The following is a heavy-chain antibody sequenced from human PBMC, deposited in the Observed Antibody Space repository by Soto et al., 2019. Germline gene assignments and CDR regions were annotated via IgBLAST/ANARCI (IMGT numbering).Heavy chain of an antibody. Sequence: GESLKISCAASGFTFSSYWMHWVRQAPGKGLVWVSRINSDGSSTSYADSVKGRFTISRDNAKNTLYLQMNSLRAEDTAVYYCARADSSGYYYGYYYYGMDVWGQGTTVTVSS. CDR2: INSDGSST. CDR3: ARADSSGYYYGYYYYGMDV. V-gene: IGHV3-74*01. D-gene: IGHD3-22*01. J-gene: IGHJ6*02. CDR1: GFTFSSYW.